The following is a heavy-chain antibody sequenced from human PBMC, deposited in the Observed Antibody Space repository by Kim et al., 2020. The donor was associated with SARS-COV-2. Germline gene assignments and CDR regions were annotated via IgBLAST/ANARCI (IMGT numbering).Heavy chain of an antibody. CDR2: INTDGSST. CDR1: GFTFSSYW. V-gene: IGHV3-74*01. D-gene: IGHD4-4*01. CDR3: ARDPVSLSAY. J-gene: IGHJ4*02. Sequence: GGSLRLSCAVSGFTFSSYWMHWVHQAPEKGLVWVSRINTDGSSTGYADAVKGRFTISRDNAKNTVYLQMNSLRAEDTAVYYCARDPVSLSAYWGQGTLVTVSS.